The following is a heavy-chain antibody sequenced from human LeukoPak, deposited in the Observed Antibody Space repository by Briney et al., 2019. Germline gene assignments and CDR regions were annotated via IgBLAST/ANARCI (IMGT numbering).Heavy chain of an antibody. CDR1: RYILTQLS. Sequence: ASVKVSRQVSRYILTQLSMHWVRPAPAKGLEWMGGFYPEDGETSYAQKYQGRVNMTEDTSTDTAYMELSSLRSEDTAVYYCATEQVGGSYPYYYGMDVWGQGTTVTVSS. CDR3: ATEQVGGSYPYYYGMDV. D-gene: IGHD1-26*01. CDR2: FYPEDGET. V-gene: IGHV1-24*01. J-gene: IGHJ6*02.